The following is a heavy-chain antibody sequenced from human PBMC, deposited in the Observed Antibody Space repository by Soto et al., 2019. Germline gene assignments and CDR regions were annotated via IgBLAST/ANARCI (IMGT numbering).Heavy chain of an antibody. D-gene: IGHD3-10*01. V-gene: IGHV3-66*01. CDR2: IYSGGST. Sequence: GWSLRLSCAASGFTVSTKYMSWVRQAPGKGLEWVSFIYSGGSTFYADSVRGRFTISRDNSKNTVNLQMNSLRAEDTAVYYCARDLRAADYWGQGNLVTVXX. CDR3: ARDLRAADY. CDR1: GFTVSTKY. J-gene: IGHJ4*02.